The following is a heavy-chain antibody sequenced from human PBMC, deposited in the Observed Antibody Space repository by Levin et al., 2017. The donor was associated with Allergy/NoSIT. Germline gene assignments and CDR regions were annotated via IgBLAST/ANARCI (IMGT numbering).Heavy chain of an antibody. CDR3: VRPRWLQSKWTQNNWFDP. CDR1: EFTFSSYW. D-gene: IGHD5-24*01. CDR2: INSDGSST. V-gene: IGHV3-74*01. Sequence: QAGGSLRLSCAASEFTFSSYWMHWVRQAPGKGLVWVSRINSDGSSTNYADSVKGRFTVSRDNAKNTLYLQMNSLRAEDTAVYYCVRPRWLQSKWTQNNWFDPWGQGTLVTVSS. J-gene: IGHJ5*02.